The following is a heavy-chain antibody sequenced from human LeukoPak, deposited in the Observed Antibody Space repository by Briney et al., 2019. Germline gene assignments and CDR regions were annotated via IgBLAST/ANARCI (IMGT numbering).Heavy chain of an antibody. V-gene: IGHV3-64*01. CDR1: GFTFNNYA. Sequence: GGSLRLSCAASGFTFNNYAMHWVRQAPGKGLEYVSGISSNGVATYYANSVKGRFTISRDNSKNTLYLQMASLRAEDMAMYYCARRFASIEFFSDYWGQGALVTVSS. J-gene: IGHJ4*02. CDR2: ISSNGVAT. D-gene: IGHD2-21*01. CDR3: ARRFASIEFFSDY.